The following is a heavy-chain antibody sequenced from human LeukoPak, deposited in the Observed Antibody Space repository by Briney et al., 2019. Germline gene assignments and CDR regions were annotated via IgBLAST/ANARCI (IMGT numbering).Heavy chain of an antibody. CDR2: ISYDGSNK. Sequence: GGSLRLSCAASGFTFSSYAMHWVRQAPGKGLEWVAVISYDGSNKYYADSVKGRLTISRDNSKNTLYLQMNSLRAEDTAVYYCARDPRPITPRGFDYWGQGTLVTVSS. D-gene: IGHD5-12*01. V-gene: IGHV3-30-3*01. CDR3: ARDPRPITPRGFDY. CDR1: GFTFSSYA. J-gene: IGHJ4*02.